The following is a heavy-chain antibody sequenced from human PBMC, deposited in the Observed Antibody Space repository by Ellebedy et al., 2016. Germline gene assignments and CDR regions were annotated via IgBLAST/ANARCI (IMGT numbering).Heavy chain of an antibody. J-gene: IGHJ3*02. Sequence: GESLKISXVASGFTFSNYAMTWVRQAPGKGLAWVSTISGFSSSTFYADAVKGRFTISRDNSKSTLSLQMTSLRAEDTAVYYCAKAVVELHAFDIWGQGTIVTVSS. CDR1: GFTFSNYA. D-gene: IGHD3-22*01. CDR3: AKAVVELHAFDI. V-gene: IGHV3-23*01. CDR2: ISGFSSST.